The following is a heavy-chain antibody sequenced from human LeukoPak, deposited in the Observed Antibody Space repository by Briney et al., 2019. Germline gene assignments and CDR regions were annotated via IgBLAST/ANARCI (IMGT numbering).Heavy chain of an antibody. CDR1: GGSLSSGDYY. CDR2: IYYSGST. Sequence: SQTLSLTCTVSGGSLSSGDYYWSWIRQPPGKGLEWIGYIYYSGSTYYNPSLKSRVTISVDTSKNQFSLKLSSVTAADTAVYYCARDRYSSSWYHDYWGQGTLVTVSS. V-gene: IGHV4-30-4*01. J-gene: IGHJ4*02. CDR3: ARDRYSSSWYHDY. D-gene: IGHD6-13*01.